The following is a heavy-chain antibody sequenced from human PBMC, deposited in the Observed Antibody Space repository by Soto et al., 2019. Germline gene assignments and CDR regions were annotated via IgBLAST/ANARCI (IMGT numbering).Heavy chain of an antibody. V-gene: IGHV6-1*01. CDR1: GDSVSSNSAA. CDR3: ARGHRVRFVEWSPVGYYGMDV. J-gene: IGHJ6*02. Sequence: SQTLSLTCAISGDSVSSNSAAWNWIRQSPSRGLEWLGRTYYRSKWYNDYAVSVKSRITINPDTSKNQFSLQLNSVTPEDTAVYYCARGHRVRFVEWSPVGYYGMDVWGQGTTVTVSS. CDR2: TYYRSKWYN. D-gene: IGHD3-3*01.